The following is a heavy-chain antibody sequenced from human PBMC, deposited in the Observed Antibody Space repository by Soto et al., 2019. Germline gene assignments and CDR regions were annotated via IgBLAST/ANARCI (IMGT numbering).Heavy chain of an antibody. CDR3: ARDRATYSSWSVLGY. D-gene: IGHD6-6*01. CDR1: GFTFSSYA. Sequence: QVQLVESGGGVVQPGRSLRLSCAASGFTFSSYAMHWVRQAPGKGLEWVAVISYDGSNKYYADSVKGRFTISRDNSKNTLYLQMNSLRAEDTAVYYCARDRATYSSWSVLGYWGQGTLVTVSS. V-gene: IGHV3-30-3*01. J-gene: IGHJ4*02. CDR2: ISYDGSNK.